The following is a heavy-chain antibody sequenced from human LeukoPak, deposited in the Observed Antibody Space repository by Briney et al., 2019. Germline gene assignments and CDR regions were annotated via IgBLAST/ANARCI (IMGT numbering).Heavy chain of an antibody. J-gene: IGHJ6*03. CDR1: GFSFSNSY. CDR2: ISGSGSDI. V-gene: IGHV3-11*04. Sequence: GESLRLSCVVSGFSFSNSYMTWIRQTPGKGLESLAYISGSGSDIYYADSVKGRFTISRDNAKNSLYLQMNSLRAEDTAVYYCARGVALGIYYYYYYMDVWGKGTRSPSP. CDR3: ARGVALGIYYYYYYMDV. D-gene: IGHD2-15*01.